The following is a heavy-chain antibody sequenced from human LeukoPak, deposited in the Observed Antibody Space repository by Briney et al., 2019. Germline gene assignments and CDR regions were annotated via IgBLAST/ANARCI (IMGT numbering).Heavy chain of an antibody. CDR1: GYTLTSHY. CDR2: INPSGGST. J-gene: IGHJ4*02. D-gene: IGHD3-22*01. V-gene: IGHV1-46*01. Sequence: VASVKVSCKASGYTLTSHYMHWVRQAPGQGLEWMGKINPSGGSTSYAQKFQDRVTMTRDTSTSTVYMELSSLRSEDTAVYYCARYVGYYYDYWGQGTLVTVSS. CDR3: ARYVGYYYDY.